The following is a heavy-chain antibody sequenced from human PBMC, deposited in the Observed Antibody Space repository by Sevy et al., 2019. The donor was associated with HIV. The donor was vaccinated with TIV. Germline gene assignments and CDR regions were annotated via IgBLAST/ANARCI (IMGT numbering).Heavy chain of an antibody. CDR3: ARDIADYYDSSGAS. J-gene: IGHJ4*02. D-gene: IGHD3-22*01. CDR2: ISSSGGTV. Sequence: GESLKISCSASGFTFSDYYMTWIRQAPGKGLEWISYISSSGGTVYYADSVKGRFTISRDNAKNSVYLQMNSLRAQDTAVYYCARDIADYYDSSGASWGQGTLVTVSS. V-gene: IGHV3-11*04. CDR1: GFTFSDYY.